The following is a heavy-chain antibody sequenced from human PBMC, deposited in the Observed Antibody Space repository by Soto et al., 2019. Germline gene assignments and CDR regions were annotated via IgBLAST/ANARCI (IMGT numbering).Heavy chain of an antibody. CDR3: AREKWEQTYYYGMDV. Sequence: ASVKVSCKASGYTFTGYYMHWVRQAPGQGLEWMGWINPNSGGTNYAQKFQGRVTMTRDTSISTAYMELSRLRSDDTAVYYCAREKWEQTYYYGMDVWGQGTTVTVSS. CDR2: INPNSGGT. CDR1: GYTFTGYY. V-gene: IGHV1-2*02. D-gene: IGHD1-26*01. J-gene: IGHJ6*02.